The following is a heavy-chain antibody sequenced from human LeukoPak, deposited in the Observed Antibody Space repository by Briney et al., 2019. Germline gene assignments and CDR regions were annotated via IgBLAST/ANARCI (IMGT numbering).Heavy chain of an antibody. D-gene: IGHD5-12*01. CDR3: AKDRRQISVATTFDS. Sequence: GGSLRLSCAASGFTFSSYAMTWVRQAPGKGLEWVSAITASGDDSYYADSVKGRFAISRDNSKNTFYLQVISLRAEDTAIYYCAKDRRQISVATTFDSWGQGTLVTVSS. J-gene: IGHJ4*02. CDR2: ITASGDDS. V-gene: IGHV3-23*01. CDR1: GFTFSSYA.